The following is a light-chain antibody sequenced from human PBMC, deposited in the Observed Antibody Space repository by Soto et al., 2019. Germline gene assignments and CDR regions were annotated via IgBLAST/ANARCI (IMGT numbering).Light chain of an antibody. V-gene: IGKV3-20*01. CDR3: QQYGSSPMYP. CDR1: QSVSSSY. Sequence: EIVLTQSPGTLSLSPGERATLACRASQSVSSSYLAWYQQKPGQAPRLLIYGASGRATGIPDRFSGSGSGTDFTLTISRLEPEDFPVYYCQQYGSSPMYPFGQGTKLEIK. CDR2: GAS. J-gene: IGKJ2*01.